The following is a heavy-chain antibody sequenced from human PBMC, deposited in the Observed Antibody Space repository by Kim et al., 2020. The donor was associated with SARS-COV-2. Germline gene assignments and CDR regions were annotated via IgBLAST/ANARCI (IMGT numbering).Heavy chain of an antibody. D-gene: IGHD3-10*01. J-gene: IGHJ3*02. CDR1: GGSISSYY. CDR2: IYYSGST. CDR3: ARFGELLTHAFDI. Sequence: SETLSLTCTVSGGSISSYYWSWIRQPPGKGLEWIGYIYYSGSTNYNPSLKSRVTISVDTPKNQFSLKLSSVTAADTAVYYCARFGELLTHAFDIWGQGTMATVSS. V-gene: IGHV4-59*01.